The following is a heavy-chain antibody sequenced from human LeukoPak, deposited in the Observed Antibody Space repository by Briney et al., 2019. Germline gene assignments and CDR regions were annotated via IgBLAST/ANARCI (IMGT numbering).Heavy chain of an antibody. CDR2: IYYSGST. CDR1: GGSISSYY. J-gene: IGHJ3*02. Sequence: SETLSLTCTVSGGSISSYYWSWIRQPPGKGLEWIGYIYYSGSTNYNPSLKSRVTISVDTSKNQFSLKLSSVTAADTAVYCCARASSSWYTRSAFDIWGQGTMVTVSS. D-gene: IGHD6-13*01. V-gene: IGHV4-59*01. CDR3: ARASSSWYTRSAFDI.